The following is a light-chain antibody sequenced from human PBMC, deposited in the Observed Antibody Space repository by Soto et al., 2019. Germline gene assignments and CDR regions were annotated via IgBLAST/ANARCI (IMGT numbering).Light chain of an antibody. V-gene: IGKV1-13*02. Sequence: AIQLTQSPSSLSASVGDRVTVTCRASQGISSALAWYQQEPGKAPKLLIYDASSLESGVPPRFSGSGSGTDFTLTISSLQPEDSATYYCQQFYSDTLTFGGGTKVEIK. CDR3: QQFYSDTLT. CDR2: DAS. CDR1: QGISSA. J-gene: IGKJ4*01.